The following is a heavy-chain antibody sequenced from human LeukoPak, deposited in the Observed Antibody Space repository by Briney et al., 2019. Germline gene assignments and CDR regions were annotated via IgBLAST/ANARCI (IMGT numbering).Heavy chain of an antibody. Sequence: GGSLRLSGAASGGTFSSYAISWVRQAPGQGLEWMGGIIPIFGTANYAQKFQGRVTITADESTSTAYRELSRLRSEDTAVYYCARGPLTYYYGSGRGDYYYYMDVWGKGTTVTISS. CDR3: ARGPLTYYYGSGRGDYYYYMDV. CDR2: IIPIFGTA. D-gene: IGHD3-10*01. J-gene: IGHJ6*03. V-gene: IGHV1-69*01. CDR1: GGTFSSYA.